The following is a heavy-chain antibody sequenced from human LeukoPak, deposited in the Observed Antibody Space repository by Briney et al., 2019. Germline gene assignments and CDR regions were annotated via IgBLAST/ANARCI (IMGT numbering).Heavy chain of an antibody. Sequence: KAGCSLRLSCAASGLTVSYYYMSLIRQAPWQGPHWVSYISSSGSPIYYADSVKGRFTISSDNAKNSLCLQMTSLRAEDTAVYYCARDEDSWFNYWGQGTLVTVSS. CDR1: GLTVSYYY. CDR3: ARDEDSWFNY. V-gene: IGHV3-11*01. J-gene: IGHJ4*02. CDR2: ISSSGSPI. D-gene: IGHD6-6*01.